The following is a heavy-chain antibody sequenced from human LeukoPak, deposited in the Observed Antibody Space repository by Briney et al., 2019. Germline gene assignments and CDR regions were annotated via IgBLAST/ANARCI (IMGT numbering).Heavy chain of an antibody. J-gene: IGHJ4*02. CDR3: ARDRDSNYRFDS. D-gene: IGHD4-11*01. CDR2: ISSSGGTI. V-gene: IGHV3-11*01. CDR1: GLTFSDYY. Sequence: SGGSLRLSCAASGLTFSDYYMSWIRQTPGKGLEWVSCISSSGGTIYCADSVKGRFTISRDNAKSSLYLQMNSLRAEDTAVYYCARDRDSNYRFDSWGQGTLVTVSS.